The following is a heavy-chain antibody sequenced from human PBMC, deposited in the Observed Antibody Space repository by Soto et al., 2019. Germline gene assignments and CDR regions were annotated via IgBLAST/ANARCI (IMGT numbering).Heavy chain of an antibody. CDR1: GFTFSSYA. CDR3: PNDTHGDYQIPAEYFQH. J-gene: IGHJ1*01. V-gene: IGHV3-23*01. CDR2: ISGSGGST. D-gene: IGHD4-17*01. Sequence: GGSRTLACAASGFTFSSYAMSWVRQAAGERRGWVAAISGSGGSTYYADSGKGRFTISRDNSQNKLYLQMHSLRAEDKAVYYCPNDTHGDYQIPAEYFQHWGQGTLVPVSS.